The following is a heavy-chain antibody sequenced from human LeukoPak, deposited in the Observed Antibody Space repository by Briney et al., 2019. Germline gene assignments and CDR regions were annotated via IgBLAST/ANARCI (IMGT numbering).Heavy chain of an antibody. V-gene: IGHV3-21*01. J-gene: IGHJ6*02. Sequence: PGGSLRLSCAASGFTFSSYSMNWVRQAPGKGLEWASSISSSSSYIYYADSVKGRFTISRDNAKNSLYLQMNSLRAEDTAVYYCARDLAVGDHYYYYGMDVWGQGTTVTVSS. CDR2: ISSSSSYI. CDR1: GFTFSSYS. CDR3: ARDLAVGDHYYYYGMDV. D-gene: IGHD2-15*01.